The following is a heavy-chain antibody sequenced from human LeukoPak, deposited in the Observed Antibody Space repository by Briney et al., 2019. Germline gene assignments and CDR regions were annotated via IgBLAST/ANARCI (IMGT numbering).Heavy chain of an antibody. V-gene: IGHV3-48*01. D-gene: IGHD3-22*01. Sequence: GGSLRLSCAASGFTYSDYSMNWVRQAPGKGLEWVSYISSSGDTIFYAGSVKGRFTISRDNAKNSLHLQMNSLRAEDTAVYYCARLKGRYYDSSGYYPFSPWGQGTLVTVSS. CDR2: ISSSGDTI. CDR3: ARLKGRYYDSSGYYPFSP. J-gene: IGHJ5*02. CDR1: GFTYSDYS.